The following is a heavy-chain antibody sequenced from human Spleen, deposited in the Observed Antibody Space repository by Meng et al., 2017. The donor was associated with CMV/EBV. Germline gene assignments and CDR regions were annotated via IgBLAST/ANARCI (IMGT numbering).Heavy chain of an antibody. V-gene: IGHV3-30*02. CDR2: IRYDEKTK. CDR1: GFNFRIYG. J-gene: IGHJ4*02. CDR3: ARVPDY. Sequence: GGSLRLSCAASGFNFRIYGMHWVRHLPGKGLEWVAFIRYDEKTKYHVDSVKGRFTISRDNSKNTLYLQMNSLRAEDTAVYYCARVPDYWGQGTLVTVSS.